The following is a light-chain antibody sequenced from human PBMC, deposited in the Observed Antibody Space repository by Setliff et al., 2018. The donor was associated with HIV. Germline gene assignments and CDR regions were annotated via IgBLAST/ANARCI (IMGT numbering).Light chain of an antibody. J-gene: IGLJ1*01. CDR1: SSDVGSYNL. Sequence: QSALTQPASVSGSPGQSITISCSGTSSDVGSYNLVSWYQQHPGRAPKLIIYEVNKRPSEVSVRFSASKSGNTASLTISEVQADDEADYYCCSYAGSKTFDVFGTGTKVTVL. CDR3: CSYAGSKTFDV. CDR2: EVN. V-gene: IGLV2-23*02.